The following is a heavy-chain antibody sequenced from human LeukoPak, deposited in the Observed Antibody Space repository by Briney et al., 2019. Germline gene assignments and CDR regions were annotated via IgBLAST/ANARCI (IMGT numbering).Heavy chain of an antibody. CDR1: GFTFSSYA. CDR3: AKDPSLAYYDSSGYPVRYFDY. CDR2: ISRSGRST. Sequence: GGSLRLSCAASGFTFSSYAMSWVRQAPGKGLEWVSAISRSGRSTYYARSVKGGFTISRDNSKNTLYLQMNSLRAEDTAVYYCAKDPSLAYYDSSGYPVRYFDYWGQGTLVTVSS. J-gene: IGHJ4*02. D-gene: IGHD3-22*01. V-gene: IGHV3-23*01.